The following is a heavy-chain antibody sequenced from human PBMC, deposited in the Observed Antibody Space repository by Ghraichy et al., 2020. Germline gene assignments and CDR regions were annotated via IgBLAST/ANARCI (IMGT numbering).Heavy chain of an antibody. V-gene: IGHV1-46*01. CDR3: ASIITFGGVIAT. D-gene: IGHD3-16*02. CDR2: INPSGGST. J-gene: IGHJ5*02. Sequence: ASVKVSCKASGYTFTSYYMHWVRQAPGQGLEWMGIINPSGGSTSYAQKFQGRVTMTRDTSTSTVYMELSSLRSEDTAVYYCASIITFGGVIATWGQGTLVTVSS. CDR1: GYTFTSYY.